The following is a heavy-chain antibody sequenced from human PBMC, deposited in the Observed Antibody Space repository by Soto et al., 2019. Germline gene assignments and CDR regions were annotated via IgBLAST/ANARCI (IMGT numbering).Heavy chain of an antibody. CDR2: ICDSGST. CDR1: SGSINKYC. D-gene: IGHD3-16*01. CDR3: ARQGENDYFDF. V-gene: IGHV4-59*08. Sequence: QVQLQESGPGLVKPSETLSLTCTVSSGSINKYCWSWIRQPPGKELEWIGYICDSGSTNYNPSLTSRVTVSVDTSKNQFSLNLSSMTAADTAIYYCARQGENDYFDFWGQGALVTVSS. J-gene: IGHJ4*02.